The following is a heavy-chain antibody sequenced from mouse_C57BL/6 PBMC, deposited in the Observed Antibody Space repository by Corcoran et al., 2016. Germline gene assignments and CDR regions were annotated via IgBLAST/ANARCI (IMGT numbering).Heavy chain of an antibody. J-gene: IGHJ1*03. CDR2: IYPGSGNT. CDR1: GYTFTDYY. CDR3: ARGATVVADWYFDV. D-gene: IGHD1-1*01. Sequence: QVQLKQSGAELVRPGASVKLSCKASGYTFTDYYINWVKQRPGQGLEWIARIYPGSGNTYYNEKFKGKATLTAEKSSSTAYMQLNSLTSEDSAVYFCARGATVVADWYFDVWGTGTTVTVSS. V-gene: IGHV1-76*01.